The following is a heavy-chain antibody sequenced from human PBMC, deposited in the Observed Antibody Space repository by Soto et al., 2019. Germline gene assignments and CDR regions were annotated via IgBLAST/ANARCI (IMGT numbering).Heavy chain of an antibody. CDR2: IYYTGTT. Sequence: SETLSLTCTVSGGSISSYYWNWIRQSPGMGLEWIGYIYYTGTTKYNPSLKSRVTVSVDTSKTQFSLKLNSVTPADTAGYYCARDHARYSSTNHVHYYYGMAVWGQGTTVTVSS. CDR3: ARDHARYSSTNHVHYYYGMAV. CDR1: GGSISSYY. J-gene: IGHJ6*02. V-gene: IGHV4-59*01. D-gene: IGHD6-13*01.